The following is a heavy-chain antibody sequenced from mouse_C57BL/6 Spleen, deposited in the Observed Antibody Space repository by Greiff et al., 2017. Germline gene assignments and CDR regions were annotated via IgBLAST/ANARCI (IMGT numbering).Heavy chain of an antibody. CDR1: GYTFTDYA. CDR3: ARWLRGDY. CDR2: ISTYYGDA. Sequence: QVQLLQSGPELVRPGVSVKISCKASGYTFTDYAMHWVTQSHAKSLEWIGCISTYYGDASYNEKFKVKATMTVYKSSITAYMQLPRLTSEDSAVYYCARWLRGDYWGQGTSVTVSS. J-gene: IGHJ4*01. V-gene: IGHV1-67*01. D-gene: IGHD2-2*01.